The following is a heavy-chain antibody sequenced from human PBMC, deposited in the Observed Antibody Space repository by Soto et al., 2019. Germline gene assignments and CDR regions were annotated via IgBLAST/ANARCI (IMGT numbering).Heavy chain of an antibody. Sequence: SVKVSCKASGGTFRNHVFNWVRQAPGQGLEWMGGIIPIIGTPNYAQKFQGRVTITADASTNTVYLDVSSLRSQDTAVYYCARDLEFRDGNISHLDYWGQGTLVTFSS. CDR2: IIPIIGTP. CDR1: GGTFRNHV. J-gene: IGHJ4*02. D-gene: IGHD3-10*01. V-gene: IGHV1-69*13. CDR3: ARDLEFRDGNISHLDY.